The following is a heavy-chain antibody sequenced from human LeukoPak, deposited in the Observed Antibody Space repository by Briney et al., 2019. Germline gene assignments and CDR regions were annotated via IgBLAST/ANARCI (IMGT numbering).Heavy chain of an antibody. V-gene: IGHV4-59*12. J-gene: IGHJ4*02. CDR2: IYYSGST. CDR1: GGSISSYH. Sequence: PSETLSLTCTVSGGSISSYHWSWIRQPPGKGLEWIGSIYYSGSTYYNPSLKSRVTISVDTSKNQFSLKLSSVTAADTAVYYCARVGPTFDYWGQGTLVTVSS. CDR3: ARVGPTFDY.